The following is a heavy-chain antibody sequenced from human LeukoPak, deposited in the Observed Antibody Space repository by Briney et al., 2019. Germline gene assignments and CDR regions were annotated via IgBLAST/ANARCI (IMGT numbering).Heavy chain of an antibody. J-gene: IGHJ2*01. CDR1: GGSVSSGSYY. V-gene: IGHV4-61*01. CDR2: IYYSGST. CDR3: ARGSGNSWYHYWYFDL. D-gene: IGHD6-13*01. Sequence: SETLSLTCTVSGGSVSSGSYYWSWIRQPPGKGLEWIGYIYYSGSTNYNPSLKSRVTISVDTSNNQFSLKLSSVTAADTAVYYCARGSGNSWYHYWYFDLWGRGTLVTVSS.